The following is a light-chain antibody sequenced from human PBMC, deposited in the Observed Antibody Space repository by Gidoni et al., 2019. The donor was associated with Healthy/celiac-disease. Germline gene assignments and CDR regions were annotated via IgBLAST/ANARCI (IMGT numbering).Light chain of an antibody. V-gene: IGLV1-40*01. CDR2: GNS. Sequence: HSVRTQPRSVPGGAGHRVTISCTGSSSNIGAGYDVHWNQQLPGTAPNLRIYGNSNRPSGVPDRFSGSKSGTSASLAIPGLQAEDEADYFCQSYDSSLSGYVVFGGGTKLTVL. CDR3: QSYDSSLSGYVV. J-gene: IGLJ2*01. CDR1: SSNIGAGYD.